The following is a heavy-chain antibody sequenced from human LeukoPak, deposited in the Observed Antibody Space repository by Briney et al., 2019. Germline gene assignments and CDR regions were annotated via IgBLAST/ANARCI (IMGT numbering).Heavy chain of an antibody. CDR2: ISSSRGTI. CDR3: ARDMTFCSGGSCYSLGFDI. CDR1: GFTFSSYV. J-gene: IGHJ3*02. Sequence: GGSLRLSCAASGFTFSSYVMNWVRQAPGKGLEWFSYISSSRGTIYYADSVKGRFTISRDNAKNSLYLQMNSLRDEDTAVYYCARDMTFCSGGSCYSLGFDIWGQGTMVTVSS. D-gene: IGHD2-15*01. V-gene: IGHV3-48*02.